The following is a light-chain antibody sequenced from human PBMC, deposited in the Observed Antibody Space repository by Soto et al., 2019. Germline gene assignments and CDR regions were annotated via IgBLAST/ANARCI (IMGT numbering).Light chain of an antibody. V-gene: IGLV2-8*01. CDR3: SSYTDTKGLV. CDR2: DVT. Sequence: QSALTQSPSASGSPGQSVTISCTGTSSDIGGYNSVSWYQQHPGKAPKVMIYDVTKRPSGVPDRFSGSKSGNTASLTVSALQAEYEADYYCSSYTDTKGLVFGTGTKVTVL. J-gene: IGLJ1*01. CDR1: SSDIGGYNS.